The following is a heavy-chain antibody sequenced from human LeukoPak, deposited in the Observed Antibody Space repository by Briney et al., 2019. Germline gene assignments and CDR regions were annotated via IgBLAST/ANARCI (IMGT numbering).Heavy chain of an antibody. Sequence: SETLSLTCTVSGVSISSYYWSWIRQPPGKGLEWIGYIYYSGSTNYNPSLKSRVTISVDTSKNQFSLKLSSVTAADTALYYCARQSTWVRFDYWGQGTLVTVSS. CDR1: GVSISSYY. D-gene: IGHD2-2*01. V-gene: IGHV4-59*01. CDR3: ARQSTWVRFDY. CDR2: IYYSGST. J-gene: IGHJ4*02.